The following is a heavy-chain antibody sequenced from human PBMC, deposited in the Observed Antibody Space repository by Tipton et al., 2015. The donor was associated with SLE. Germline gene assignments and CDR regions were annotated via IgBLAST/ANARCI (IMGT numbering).Heavy chain of an antibody. D-gene: IGHD2-21*01. CDR3: ARAGGGDSNWFDP. V-gene: IGHV4-39*07. Sequence: TLSLTCIVSGVSISGYFWSWIRQPPGKGLEWIGSIYYSGSTYYNPSLKSRVTISVDTSKNQFSLKLSSVTAADTAVYYCARAGGGDSNWFDPWGQGTLVTVSS. CDR2: IYYSGST. CDR1: GVSISGYF. J-gene: IGHJ5*02.